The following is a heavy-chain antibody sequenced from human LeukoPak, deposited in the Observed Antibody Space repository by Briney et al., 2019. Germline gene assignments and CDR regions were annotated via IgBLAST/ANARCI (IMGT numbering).Heavy chain of an antibody. CDR3: ARDEMYYDFWSGYYTNYYGMDV. D-gene: IGHD3-3*01. CDR1: GGTFSSYA. J-gene: IGHJ6*02. CDR2: IIPIFGTA. V-gene: IGHV1-69*13. Sequence: ASVKVSCKASGGTFSSYAISWVRQAPGQGLECMGGIIPIFGTANYAQKFQGRVTITADESTSTAYMGLSSLRSEDTAVYYCARDEMYYDFWSGYYTNYYGMDVWGQGTTVTVSS.